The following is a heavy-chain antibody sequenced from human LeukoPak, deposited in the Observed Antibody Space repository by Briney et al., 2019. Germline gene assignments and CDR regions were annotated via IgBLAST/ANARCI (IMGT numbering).Heavy chain of an antibody. CDR2: IYSGGST. CDR3: ARDPTGLRGY. CDR1: GFTVSSNY. J-gene: IGHJ4*02. V-gene: IGHV3-53*01. D-gene: IGHD3-16*01. Sequence: GGSLRLSCAASGFTVSSNYMSWVRQAPGKGLEWVSVIYSGGSTYYADSVKGRVTISRENYKNKLYLQMNSLRAEDTAVYYCARDPTGLRGYWGQGTLVTVSS.